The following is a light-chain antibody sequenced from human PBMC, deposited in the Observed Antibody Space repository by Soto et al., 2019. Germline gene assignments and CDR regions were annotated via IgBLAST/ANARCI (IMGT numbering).Light chain of an antibody. CDR3: QNYNNWPPWT. CDR1: QSVSSN. CDR2: GAS. Sequence: EIVMTQSPATLSVSPGERATLSCGASQSVSSNLAWYQQKPGQAPRLLIYGASTRATGIPARFSGSGSGTEFTLTISSLQSEDFAVYYCQNYNNWPPWTFGQGTKV. J-gene: IGKJ1*01. V-gene: IGKV3-15*01.